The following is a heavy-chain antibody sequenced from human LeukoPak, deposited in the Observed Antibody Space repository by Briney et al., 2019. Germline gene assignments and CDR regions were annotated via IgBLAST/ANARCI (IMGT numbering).Heavy chain of an antibody. CDR1: GFSFRGYA. Sequence: GGSLRLSCAASGFSFRGYAMSWVRQAPGKGLEWVSSLSGSDSSTYYADSVKGRFIISRDKSKNTLYLQMNSLRAEDTAVYYCAKDSSSSWFNWGQGTLVTVSS. CDR2: LSGSDSST. CDR3: AKDSSSSWFN. J-gene: IGHJ4*02. D-gene: IGHD6-13*01. V-gene: IGHV3-23*01.